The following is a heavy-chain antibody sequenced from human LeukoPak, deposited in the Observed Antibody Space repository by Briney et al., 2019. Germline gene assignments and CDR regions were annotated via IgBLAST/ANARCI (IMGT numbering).Heavy chain of an antibody. Sequence: ASVKVSCKASGGTFSSYAISWVRQAPGQGLEWMGWISAYNGNTNYAQKLQGRVTMTTDTSTSTAYMELRSLRSDDTAVYYCARVGIDYLYAFDIWGQGTMVTVSS. CDR1: GGTFSSYA. CDR2: ISAYNGNT. D-gene: IGHD2/OR15-2a*01. J-gene: IGHJ3*02. CDR3: ARVGIDYLYAFDI. V-gene: IGHV1-18*01.